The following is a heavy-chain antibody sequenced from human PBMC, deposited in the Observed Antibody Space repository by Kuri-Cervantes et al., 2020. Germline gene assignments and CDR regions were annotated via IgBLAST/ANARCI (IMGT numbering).Heavy chain of an antibody. CDR2: IIPIFGTA. V-gene: IGHV1-69*13. J-gene: IGHJ6*02. D-gene: IGHD3-10*01. Sequence: SVKVSCKASGGTFSSYAISWVRQAPGQGLEWMGGIIPIFGTANYAQKFQGRVTITADESTSTAYMELSSLRSEDTAVYYCARDSPDYYGSGSLPPHPGYYGMDVWGQGTTVTVSS. CDR1: GGTFSSYA. CDR3: ARDSPDYYGSGSLPPHPGYYGMDV.